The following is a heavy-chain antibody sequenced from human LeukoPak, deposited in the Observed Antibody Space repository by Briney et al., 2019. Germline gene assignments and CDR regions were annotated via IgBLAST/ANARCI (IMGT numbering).Heavy chain of an antibody. CDR3: ARDLMVRGKRPSYGMDV. CDR1: GGSISSYY. V-gene: IGHV4-4*07. CDR2: IYTSGST. D-gene: IGHD3-10*01. Sequence: PSETLSLTCTVSGGSISSYYWSWIRQPAGKGLEWIGRIYTSGSTNYNPSLKSRVTMSVDTSKNQFSLKLSSVTAADTAVYYCARDLMVRGKRPSYGMDVWGRGTTVTVSS. J-gene: IGHJ6*02.